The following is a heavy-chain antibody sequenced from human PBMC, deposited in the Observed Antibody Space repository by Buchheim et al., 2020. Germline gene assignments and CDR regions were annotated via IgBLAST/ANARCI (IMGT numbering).Heavy chain of an antibody. CDR2: IYYSGST. CDR3: AVASYYDFWSGYYIESSYYFDY. D-gene: IGHD3-3*01. Sequence: QVQLQQWGAGLLKPSETLSLTCTVSGGSVSSGSYYWSWIRQPPGKGLEWIGYIYYSGSTNYNPSLKSRVTISVDTSKNQFSLKLSSVTAADTAVYYCAVASYYDFWSGYYIESSYYFDYWGQGTL. V-gene: IGHV4-61*01. J-gene: IGHJ4*02. CDR1: GGSVSSGSYY.